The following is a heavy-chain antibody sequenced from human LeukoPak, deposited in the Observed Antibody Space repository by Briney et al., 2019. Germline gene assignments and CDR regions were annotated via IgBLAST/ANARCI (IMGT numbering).Heavy chain of an antibody. D-gene: IGHD3-22*01. CDR1: GFTFSSYG. CDR2: ISSSGSTI. CDR3: ARVYDSSGSVDY. J-gene: IGHJ4*02. V-gene: IGHV3-48*04. Sequence: GGSLRLSCAASGFTFSSYGMHWVRQAPGKGLEWVSYISSSGSTIYYADSVKGRFTISRDNAKNSLYLQMNSLRAEDTAVYYCARVYDSSGSVDYWGQGTLVTVSS.